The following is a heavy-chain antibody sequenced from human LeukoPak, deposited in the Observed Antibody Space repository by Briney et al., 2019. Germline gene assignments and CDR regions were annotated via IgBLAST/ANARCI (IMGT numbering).Heavy chain of an antibody. Sequence: GGSLRLFCAASGFTFSSYAMHWVRQAPGKGLVWVAVISYEGSNKYYADSVKGRFTIYRDNSKNTLYLQMNSLRAEATDVYYCAREGEYYDYVWGSYRPPCYFDYWGQGTLVTVSS. J-gene: IGHJ4*02. CDR3: AREGEYYDYVWGSYRPPCYFDY. CDR1: GFTFSSYA. D-gene: IGHD3-16*02. CDR2: ISYEGSNK. V-gene: IGHV3-30-3*01.